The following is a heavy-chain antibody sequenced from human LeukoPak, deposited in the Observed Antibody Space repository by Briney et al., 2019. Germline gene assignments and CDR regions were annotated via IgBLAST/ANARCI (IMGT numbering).Heavy chain of an antibody. CDR1: GFTFNNYA. CDR2: VSGDGRTT. J-gene: IGHJ4*02. V-gene: IGHV3-23*01. D-gene: IGHD1-26*01. CDR3: AKDSVVRNTGSYYFAS. Sequence: GGSLRLSCAASGFTFNNYAMSWVRQVPGKGLEWVSAVSGDGRTTHYVDSVKGRFTISRDNSRNTLYLQMSSLRAEDTAIYYYAKDSVVRNTGSYYFASWGQGTLVTVSS.